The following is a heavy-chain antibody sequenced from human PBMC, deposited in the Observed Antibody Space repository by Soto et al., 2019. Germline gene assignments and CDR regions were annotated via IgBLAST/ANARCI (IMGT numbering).Heavy chain of an antibody. D-gene: IGHD3-3*01. J-gene: IGHJ6*02. CDR3: ARGGDYDFWSGYSDGMDV. CDR1: GFTFSSYG. V-gene: IGHV3-33*01. CDR2: IWYDGSNK. Sequence: GGSLRLSYAASGFTFSSYGMHWVRQAPGKGLEWVAVIWYDGSNKYYADSVKGRFTISRDNSKNTLYLQMNSLRAEDTAVYYCARGGDYDFWSGYSDGMDVWGQGTTVTVSS.